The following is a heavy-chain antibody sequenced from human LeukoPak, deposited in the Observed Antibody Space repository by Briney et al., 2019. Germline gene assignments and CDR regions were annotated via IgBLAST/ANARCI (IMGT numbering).Heavy chain of an antibody. V-gene: IGHV3-30*02. Sequence: GGSLRLSCAASGFTFSTYGMHWVRRAPGKGLEWVAFIRYDGSNKYYGDSVKGRFTISRDNSKNTLYLQVDSLRAEDTAVYYCAKDGYSYGLRQDLDYWGQGSLVTVSS. J-gene: IGHJ4*02. D-gene: IGHD5-18*01. CDR1: GFTFSTYG. CDR3: AKDGYSYGLRQDLDY. CDR2: IRYDGSNK.